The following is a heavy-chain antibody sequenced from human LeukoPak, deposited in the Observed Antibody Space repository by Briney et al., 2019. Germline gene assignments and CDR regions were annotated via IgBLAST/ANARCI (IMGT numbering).Heavy chain of an antibody. V-gene: IGHV3-21*01. Sequence: GGSLRLSCTASGFTVTSHYMSWVRQAPGKGLEWVSSISSSNSYIYYADSVKGRFTISRDNAKNSLYLQMNSLRAEDTAVYYCARVSLGFGDVWGQGTTVTVSS. CDR1: GFTVTSHY. CDR2: ISSSNSYI. J-gene: IGHJ6*02. CDR3: ARVSLGFGDV. D-gene: IGHD3-10*01.